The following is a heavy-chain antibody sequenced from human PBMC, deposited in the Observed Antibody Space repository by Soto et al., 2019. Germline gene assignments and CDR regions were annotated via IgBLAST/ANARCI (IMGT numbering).Heavy chain of an antibody. Sequence: PGGSLRLSCAASGFTFSSYGMSWVRQAPGEGLEWVSGISGSGGSTHYADSVKGRFTISRDNSKNTLYLQMYSLRAEDTAVYYCAKTGPGSSYGYYFDSWGQGTLVTVSS. CDR1: GFTFSSYG. D-gene: IGHD5-18*01. V-gene: IGHV3-23*01. CDR2: ISGSGGST. CDR3: AKTGPGSSYGYYFDS. J-gene: IGHJ4*02.